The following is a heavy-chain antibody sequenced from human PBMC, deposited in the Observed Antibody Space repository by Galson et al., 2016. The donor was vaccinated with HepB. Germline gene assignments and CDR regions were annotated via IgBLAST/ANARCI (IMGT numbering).Heavy chain of an antibody. Sequence: QSGAEVKKPGESLKISCKGSGYSFTNHWIGWVRQMPGKGLEWMGIINPRDSETRYSPSFQGQVTISVDKSISTAFLQWSSLKASDTALNYCATQGGDSNGWTTGDSWGQGTLVTVSS. J-gene: IGHJ5*01. CDR3: ATQGGDSNGWTTGDS. V-gene: IGHV5-51*01. CDR1: GYSFTNHW. D-gene: IGHD3-22*01. CDR2: INPRDSET.